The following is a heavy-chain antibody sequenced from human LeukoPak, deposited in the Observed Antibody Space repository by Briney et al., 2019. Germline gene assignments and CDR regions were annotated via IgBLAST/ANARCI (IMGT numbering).Heavy chain of an antibody. D-gene: IGHD5-18*01. V-gene: IGHV3-11*01. CDR2: ISSSGSTI. CDR3: ARVAAMVGYYFDY. Sequence: GGSLRISCEASGFTFSDYYMSWIRQAPGKGLDWVSYISSSGSTIYYADSVKGRFTISRDNAKNSLYLQMNSLRAEDTAVYYCARVAAMVGYYFDYWGQGTLVTVSS. J-gene: IGHJ4*02. CDR1: GFTFSDYY.